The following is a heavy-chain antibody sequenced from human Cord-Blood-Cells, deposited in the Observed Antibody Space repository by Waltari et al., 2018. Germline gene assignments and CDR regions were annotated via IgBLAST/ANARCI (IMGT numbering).Heavy chain of an antibody. Sequence: QVQLVQSGAEVQKPGASVKVSCKASGYTLTELSMHWVRQAPGKGLEWMGGCDPKDGETIYAQMFQGRVTMNEDTSTDTAYMELSSLRSEDTAGYYCATRWYDSSGYYFDFWGQGTLVTVSS. CDR3: ATRWYDSSGYYFDF. CDR2: CDPKDGET. V-gene: IGHV1-24*01. D-gene: IGHD3-22*01. CDR1: GYTLTELS. J-gene: IGHJ4*02.